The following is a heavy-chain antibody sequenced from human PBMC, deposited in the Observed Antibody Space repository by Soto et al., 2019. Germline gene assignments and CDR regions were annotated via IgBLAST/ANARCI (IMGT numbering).Heavy chain of an antibody. J-gene: IGHJ6*02. CDR1: GFTFSSYS. CDR3: ARDRWDGYTTRWRQNYYYYGMDV. V-gene: IGHV3-21*01. CDR2: ISSSSSYI. Sequence: EVQLVESGGGLVKPGGSLRLSCAASGFTFSSYSMNWVRQAPGKGLEWVSSISSSSSYIYYADSVKGRFTISRDNAKNSLYLQMNSLRAEDTAVYYCARDRWDGYTTRWRQNYYYYGMDVWGQGTTVTVSS. D-gene: IGHD5-12*01.